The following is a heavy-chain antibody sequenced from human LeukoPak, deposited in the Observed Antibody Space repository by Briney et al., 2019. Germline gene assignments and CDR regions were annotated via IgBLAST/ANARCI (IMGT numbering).Heavy chain of an antibody. V-gene: IGHV3-66*01. CDR1: GFTFSSNY. CDR3: ARALDP. J-gene: IGHJ5*02. Sequence: GGSLRLSCAASGFTFSSNYMSWVRQAPGKGLEWVSVIYSGGNTYYADSVKSRFTICRDNSKTTVYPQMNSLRADETAVYYCARALDPWGQGTLVTVSS. CDR2: IYSGGNT.